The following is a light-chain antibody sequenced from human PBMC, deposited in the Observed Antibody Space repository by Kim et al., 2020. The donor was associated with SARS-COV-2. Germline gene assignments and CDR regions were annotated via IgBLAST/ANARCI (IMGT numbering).Light chain of an antibody. J-gene: IGKJ2*03. V-gene: IGKV3-20*01. CDR1: QSVSSSY. Sequence: SPGERATLSCRASQSVSSSYLAWYQQKPGQAPRLLIYDASSRATGIPDRFSGSGSGTDFTLTISRLEPEDFAVYYCQQYGSSPPYSFGQGTKLEI. CDR3: QQYGSSPPYS. CDR2: DAS.